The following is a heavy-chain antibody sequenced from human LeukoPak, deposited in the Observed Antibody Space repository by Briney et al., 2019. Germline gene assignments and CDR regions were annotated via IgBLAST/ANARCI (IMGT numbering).Heavy chain of an antibody. D-gene: IGHD3-3*01. CDR1: GGSISSGGYY. J-gene: IGHJ5*02. CDR2: IYYSGST. Sequence: PSETLSLTCTVSGGSISSGGYYWSWIRQHPGKGLEWIGYIYYSGSTYYNPSLKSRVTISVDTSKNQFSLKLSSVTAADTAVYYCAMKSGTVGVDPKFDPWGQGTLVTVSS. CDR3: AMKSGTVGVDPKFDP. V-gene: IGHV4-31*03.